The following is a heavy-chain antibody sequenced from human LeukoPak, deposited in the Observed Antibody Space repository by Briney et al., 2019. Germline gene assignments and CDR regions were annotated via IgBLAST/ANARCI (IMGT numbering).Heavy chain of an antibody. D-gene: IGHD3-3*01. V-gene: IGHV4-39*01. J-gene: IGHJ5*02. CDR3: ARRSGDFWSGYANWFDP. CDR2: IYYSGST. Sequence: SETLSLTCTVSGGSISSSSYYWGWIRQPPGKGLEWIGSIYYSGSTHYNPSLKSRVTISVDTSKNQFSLKLSSVTAADTAVYYCARRSGDFWSGYANWFDPWGQGTLVTVSS. CDR1: GGSISSSSYY.